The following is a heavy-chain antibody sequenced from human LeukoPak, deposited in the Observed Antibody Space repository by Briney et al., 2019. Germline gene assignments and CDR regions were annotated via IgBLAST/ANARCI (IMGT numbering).Heavy chain of an antibody. V-gene: IGHV3-74*01. CDR3: ARVGGNWGSPFDY. CDR1: GFTFSNYW. CDR2: INGDGTST. J-gene: IGHJ4*02. Sequence: GGSLRLSCAASGFTFSNYWMHWVRQVPGKGLVLVSRINGDGTSTSYADSVKGRFTISRDNAKNTLYLQMNSLRAEDTAVYYCARVGGNWGSPFDYWGQGTLVTVSS. D-gene: IGHD7-27*01.